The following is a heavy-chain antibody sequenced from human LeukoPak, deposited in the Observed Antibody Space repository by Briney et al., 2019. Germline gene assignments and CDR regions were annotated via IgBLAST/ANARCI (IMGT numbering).Heavy chain of an antibody. CDR3: ARLLPAAPIRAYYYYYMDV. CDR2: IYPGESDT. J-gene: IGHJ6*03. D-gene: IGHD2-2*01. CDR1: GYSFTSYW. Sequence: GESLKISCKGSGYSFTSYWIGWVRQLPGKGLEWMGIIYPGESDTRYSPSFQGQVTISADKSISTAYLQWSSLKASDTAMYYCARLLPAAPIRAYYYYYMDVWGKGTTVTVSS. V-gene: IGHV5-51*01.